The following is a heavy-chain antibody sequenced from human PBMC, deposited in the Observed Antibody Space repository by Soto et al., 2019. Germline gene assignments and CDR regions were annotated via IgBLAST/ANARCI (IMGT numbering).Heavy chain of an antibody. J-gene: IGHJ3*02. CDR2: ISYDGSNK. Sequence: QVPLVESGGGVVQPGRSLRLSCAASGFTFSSYGMHWVRQAPGKGLEWVAVISYDGSNKYYADSVKGRFTISRDNSKTTLYLQMNSLRAEDTAVYYCAKDLGHGGRGAFDNWGQGTMVTVSS. D-gene: IGHD7-27*01. CDR1: GFTFSSYG. CDR3: AKDLGHGGRGAFDN. V-gene: IGHV3-30*18.